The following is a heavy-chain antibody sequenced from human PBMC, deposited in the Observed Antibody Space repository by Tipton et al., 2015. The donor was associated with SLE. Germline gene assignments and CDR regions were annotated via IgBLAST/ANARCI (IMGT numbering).Heavy chain of an antibody. D-gene: IGHD6-13*01. CDR3: ARIAEGWMRAFDI. CDR1: GGSFSGYY. CDR2: INHSGST. V-gene: IGHV4-34*01. Sequence: LRLSCAVYGGSFSGYYWSWIRQPPGKGLEWIGEINHSGSTNYNPSLKSRVTISVDTSKNQFSLKLSSVTAADTAVYYCARIAEGWMRAFDIWGQGTMVTVSS. J-gene: IGHJ3*02.